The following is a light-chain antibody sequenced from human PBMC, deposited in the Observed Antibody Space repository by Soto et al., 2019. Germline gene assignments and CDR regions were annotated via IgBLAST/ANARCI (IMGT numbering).Light chain of an antibody. V-gene: IGLV7-46*01. Sequence: AVVTQEPSLTVSPGGTVTLTCGSSTGAVTNGHYPYRFQQKPGQAPRTLIYDTTNRHSWTPARFSGSLLGGKAALTLSGAQPEDEAEYYCLLSYNGPCVFGTGTKVTVL. CDR2: DTT. CDR1: TGAVTNGHY. CDR3: LLSYNGPCV. J-gene: IGLJ1*01.